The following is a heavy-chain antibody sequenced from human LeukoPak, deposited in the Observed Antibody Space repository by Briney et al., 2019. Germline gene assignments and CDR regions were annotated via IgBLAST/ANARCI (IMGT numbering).Heavy chain of an antibody. D-gene: IGHD1-14*01. Sequence: SETLSLTCTVSGGSISSSYWTWIRQPPGKGLEWIGYIYYSGSTNYNPSLKSRVTISVDTSKNQFSLNLSSVTAADTAVYYCASAIAEDFYFYYMYVWGKGATFTVSS. J-gene: IGHJ6*03. CDR2: IYYSGST. CDR1: GGSISSSY. CDR3: ASAIAEDFYFYYMYV. V-gene: IGHV4-59*01.